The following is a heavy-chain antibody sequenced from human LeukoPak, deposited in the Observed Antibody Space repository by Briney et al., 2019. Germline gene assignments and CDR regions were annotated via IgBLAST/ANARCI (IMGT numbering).Heavy chain of an antibody. CDR2: MYYSGST. J-gene: IGHJ4*02. CDR1: GGSISSSSYY. Sequence: PSETLSLTCTVSGGSISSSSYYWGWIRQPPGKGLEWIGSMYYSGSTYYNPSLKSRVTISVDTSKNQFSLKLSSVTAADTALSYCARHVTHYDSIGYYLFDYWGQGTLVTVSS. V-gene: IGHV4-39*01. CDR3: ARHVTHYDSIGYYLFDY. D-gene: IGHD3-22*01.